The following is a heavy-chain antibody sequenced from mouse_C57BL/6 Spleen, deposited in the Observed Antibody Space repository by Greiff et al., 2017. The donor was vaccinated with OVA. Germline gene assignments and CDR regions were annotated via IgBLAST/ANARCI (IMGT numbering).Heavy chain of an antibody. CDR3: ARAYYVYAMDY. V-gene: IGHV1-82*01. CDR2: IYPGDGDT. Sequence: VKLQESGPELVKPGASVKISCKASGYAFSSSWMNWVKQRPGKGLEWIGRIYPGDGDTNYKGKFKGKATLTADKSSSTAYMQLSRLTSEDSAVYFCARAYYVYAMDYWGQGTSVTVSS. CDR1: GYAFSSSW. J-gene: IGHJ4*01. D-gene: IGHD1-1*01.